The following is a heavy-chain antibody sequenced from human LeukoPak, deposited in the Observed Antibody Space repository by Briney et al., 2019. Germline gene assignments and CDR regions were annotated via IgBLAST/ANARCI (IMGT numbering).Heavy chain of an antibody. CDR3: ARGVIDYGDLKRWFDP. Sequence: GASVKVSCKASGGTFSSYAISWVRQAPGQGLEWMGGIIPIFGTANYAQKFQGRVTITADESTSTAYMELSSLRSEDTAVYYCARGVIDYGDLKRWFDPWGQGTLVTVSS. CDR2: IIPIFGTA. CDR1: GGTFSSYA. J-gene: IGHJ5*02. V-gene: IGHV1-69*13. D-gene: IGHD4-17*01.